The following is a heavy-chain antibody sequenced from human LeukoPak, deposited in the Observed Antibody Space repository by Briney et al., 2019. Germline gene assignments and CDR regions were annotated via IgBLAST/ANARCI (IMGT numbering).Heavy chain of an antibody. CDR1: GFTFSSYW. J-gene: IGHJ6*03. CDR3: AKDISSWYYYYMDV. Sequence: GGSLRLSCAASGFTFSSYWMSWVRQAPGKGLEWVANIKQDGSEKYYVDSVKGRFTISRDNAKNSLYLQMNSLRAEDTALYYCAKDISSWYYYYMDVWGKGTTVTISS. CDR2: IKQDGSEK. V-gene: IGHV3-7*03. D-gene: IGHD6-13*01.